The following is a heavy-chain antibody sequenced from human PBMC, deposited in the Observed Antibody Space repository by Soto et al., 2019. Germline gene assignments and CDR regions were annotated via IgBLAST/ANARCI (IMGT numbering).Heavy chain of an antibody. CDR3: ARPGIDDFWSGSQGYYYYMDV. J-gene: IGHJ6*03. D-gene: IGHD3-3*01. Sequence: KASETLSLTCTVSGGSISSSSYYWGWIRQPPGKGLEWFGSIYYSGSTYYNPSLKSRVTISVDTSKNQFSLKLSSVTAADTAVYYCARPGIDDFWSGSQGYYYYMDVWGKGTTVTVSS. V-gene: IGHV4-39*01. CDR1: GGSISSSSYY. CDR2: IYYSGST.